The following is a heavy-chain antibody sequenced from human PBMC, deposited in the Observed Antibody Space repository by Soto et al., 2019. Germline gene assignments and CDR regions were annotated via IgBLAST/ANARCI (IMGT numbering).Heavy chain of an antibody. CDR1: GCSISSYY. CDR3: ARDRITLANDAFDI. CDR2: IYTSGST. Sequence: PSETLSLNCPVSGCSISSYYWSWIRQPAGKGLEWIGRIYTSGSTNYNPSLKSRVTMSVDTSKNQFSLNLSSVTAAADTAVYYCARDRITLANDAFDIWGQGTMVTVSS. V-gene: IGHV4-4*07. J-gene: IGHJ3*02. D-gene: IGHD3-10*01.